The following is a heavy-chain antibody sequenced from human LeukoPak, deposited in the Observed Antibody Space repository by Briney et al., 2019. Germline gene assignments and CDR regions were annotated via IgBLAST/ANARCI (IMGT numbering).Heavy chain of an antibody. CDR3: AKSDSSGWYYFDY. CDR2: ISSSSSTI. CDR1: GFTFSSYS. Sequence: PGGSLRLSCAASGFTFSSYSMNWVRQAPGKGLEWVSYISSSSSTIYYADSVKGRFTISRDNAKNSLYLQMNSLRAEDTAVYYCAKSDSSGWYYFDYWGQGTLVTVSS. J-gene: IGHJ4*02. D-gene: IGHD6-19*01. V-gene: IGHV3-48*04.